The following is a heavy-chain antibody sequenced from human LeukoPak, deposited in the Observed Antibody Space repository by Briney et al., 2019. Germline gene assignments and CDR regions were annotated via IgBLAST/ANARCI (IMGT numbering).Heavy chain of an antibody. CDR3: ANLIVATSMGYYYYGMDV. CDR1: GFTFSSYW. CDR2: IKQDGSEK. D-gene: IGHD5-12*01. J-gene: IGHJ6*02. Sequence: PGGSLRLSCAASGFTFSSYWMSWVRQAPGEGLEWVANIKQDGSEKYYVDSVKGRFTISRDNAKNSLYLQMNSLRAEDTAVYYCANLIVATSMGYYYYGMDVWGQGTTVTVSS. V-gene: IGHV3-7*01.